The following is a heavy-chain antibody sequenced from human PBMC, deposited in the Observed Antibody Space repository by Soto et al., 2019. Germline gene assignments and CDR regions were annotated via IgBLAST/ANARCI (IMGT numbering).Heavy chain of an antibody. CDR1: GGSFSGYY. CDR3: ARTVVLLWFLDV. J-gene: IGHJ6*02. D-gene: IGHD3-10*01. CDR2: INHSGST. V-gene: IGHV4-34*01. Sequence: SETLSLTCAVYGGSFSGYYWSWIRQPPGKGLEWIGEINHSGSTNYNPSLKSRVTISVDTSKNQFSLKLSSVTAADTAVYYCARTVVLLWFLDVWGQGTTVTVSS.